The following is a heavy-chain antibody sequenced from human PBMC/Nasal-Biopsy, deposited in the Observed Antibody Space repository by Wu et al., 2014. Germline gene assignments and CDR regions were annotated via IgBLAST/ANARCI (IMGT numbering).Heavy chain of an antibody. CDR2: ISYHGRHK. J-gene: IGHJ6*02. Sequence: SCAASGFTFSNFGMHWVRQAPGKGLEWVAVISYHGRHKYYADSVQGRFTISRDDAKNTLYLQMDSLRPEDTARYICAKRLGHPKSDIYYYYGMDVWGQGTTVTVSS. D-gene: IGHD2-21*02. CDR1: GFTFSNFG. CDR3: AKRLGHPKSDIYYYYGMDV. V-gene: IGHV3-30*18.